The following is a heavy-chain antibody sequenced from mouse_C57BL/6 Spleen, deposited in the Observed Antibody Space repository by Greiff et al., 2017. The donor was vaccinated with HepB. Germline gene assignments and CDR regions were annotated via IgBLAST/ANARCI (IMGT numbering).Heavy chain of an antibody. CDR1: GYTFTDYY. CDR2: INPNNGGT. V-gene: IGHV1-26*01. D-gene: IGHD2-5*01. Sequence: VQLQQSGPELVKPGASVKISCKASGYTFTDYYMNWVKQSHGKSLEWIGDINPNNGGTSYNQKFKGKATLTVDKSSSTAYMELRSLTSEDSAVYYCARGLYYSNFIYYAMDYWGQGTSVTVSS. CDR3: ARGLYYSNFIYYAMDY. J-gene: IGHJ4*01.